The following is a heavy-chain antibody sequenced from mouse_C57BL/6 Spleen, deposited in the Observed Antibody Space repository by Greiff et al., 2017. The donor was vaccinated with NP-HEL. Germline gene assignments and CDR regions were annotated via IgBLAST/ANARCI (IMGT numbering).Heavy chain of an antibody. Sequence: VQLQQSGAELVRPGASVKLSCKASGYTFTDYYINWVKQRPGQGLEWIARIYPGSGNTYYNEKFKGKATLTAEKSSSTAYMQLSSLTSEDSAVYFCAREGLSTTVSYFDYWGQGTTLTVSS. CDR1: GYTFTDYY. D-gene: IGHD1-1*01. CDR2: IYPGSGNT. CDR3: AREGLSTTVSYFDY. J-gene: IGHJ2*01. V-gene: IGHV1-76*01.